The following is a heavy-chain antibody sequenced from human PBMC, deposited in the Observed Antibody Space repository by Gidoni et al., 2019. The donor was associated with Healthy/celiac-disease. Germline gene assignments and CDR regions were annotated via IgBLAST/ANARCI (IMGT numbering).Heavy chain of an antibody. V-gene: IGHV4-34*01. Sequence: QVQLQQWGAGLLKPSETLSLTCAVYGGSFSGYYWSWIRQPPGKGLEWIGEINHSGSTNYNPSLKSRVTISVDTSKNQFSLKLSSVTAADTAVYYCARGLASSSLYYYYYGMDVWGQGTTVTVSS. CDR1: GGSFSGYY. J-gene: IGHJ6*02. CDR3: ARGLASSSLYYYYYGMDV. CDR2: INHSGST. D-gene: IGHD6-6*01.